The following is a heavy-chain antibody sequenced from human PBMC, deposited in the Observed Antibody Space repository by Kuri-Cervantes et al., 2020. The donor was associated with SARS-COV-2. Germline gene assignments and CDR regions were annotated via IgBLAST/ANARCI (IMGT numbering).Heavy chain of an antibody. D-gene: IGHD1-26*01. CDR2: ISYDGSNK. V-gene: IGHV3-30-3*01. Sequence: GGSLRLSCAASGFTFSSYAMHWVRQAPGKGLEWVAVISYDGSNKYYADSVKGRFTISRGNSKNTLYLQMNSLRAEDTAVYYCAKVATKWELLWYYFDYWGQGTLVTVSS. CDR1: GFTFSSYA. CDR3: AKVATKWELLWYYFDY. J-gene: IGHJ4*02.